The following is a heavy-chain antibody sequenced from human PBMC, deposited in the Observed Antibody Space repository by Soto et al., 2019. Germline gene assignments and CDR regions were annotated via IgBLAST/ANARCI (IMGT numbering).Heavy chain of an antibody. CDR2: ISPDGINK. Sequence: QVQLVESGGGVVQPGGSLRLSCAVSGFTFSDYGMHWVRPAPGKGLEWVAVISPDGINKYYTDSLRGRFTISRDNSKNTLYLQISGVRGEDTAVYYCVKPSGWYPDYLGQGTHVTVSS. CDR1: GFTFSDYG. V-gene: IGHV3-30*18. D-gene: IGHD6-19*01. CDR3: VKPSGWYPDY. J-gene: IGHJ4*02.